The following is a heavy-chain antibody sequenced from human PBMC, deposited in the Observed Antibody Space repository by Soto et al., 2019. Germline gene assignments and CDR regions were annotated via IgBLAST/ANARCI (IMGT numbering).Heavy chain of an antibody. V-gene: IGHV3-11*01. CDR3: ASGKWSLDY. Sequence: QVHLVASGGGLVKPGGSLRLSCVASGITLSDNYMTWIRQAPGKGLEWLSYISNSDYTTYYADSVKGRFTISRDNAKNSLYLQLNGLSVEHTAVYYCASGKWSLDYWGQGILVTVSS. CDR2: ISNSDYTT. J-gene: IGHJ4*02. CDR1: GITLSDNY. D-gene: IGHD2-8*01.